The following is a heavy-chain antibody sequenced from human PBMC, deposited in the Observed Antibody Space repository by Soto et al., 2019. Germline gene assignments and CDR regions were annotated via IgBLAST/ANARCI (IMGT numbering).Heavy chain of an antibody. D-gene: IGHD3-10*01. Sequence: GGSLRLSCAASGFTFSSYGMHWVRQAPGKGLEWVAVIWYDGSNKYYADSVKGRFTISRDNSKNTLYLQMNSLRAEDTAVYYCARDLGDTAMDHYYGSGRPERFDYWGQGTLVTVSS. J-gene: IGHJ4*02. CDR3: ARDLGDTAMDHYYGSGRPERFDY. CDR1: GFTFSSYG. V-gene: IGHV3-33*01. CDR2: IWYDGSNK.